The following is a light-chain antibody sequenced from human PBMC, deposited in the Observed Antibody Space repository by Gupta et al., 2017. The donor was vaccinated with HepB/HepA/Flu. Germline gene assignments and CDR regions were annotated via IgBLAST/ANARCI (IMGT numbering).Light chain of an antibody. CDR3: CSYRSSTSLFV. CDR2: DVS. CDR1: SSDVGGYNY. V-gene: IGLV2-14*01. Sequence: QSALTQPSSVSGAPGKSITIPCTGTSSDVGGYNYVSWYQQYPGKAPKVIIYDVSGRPSGVSDRFSGSKSGNMASLTISGLQAEDEADYYCCSYRSSTSLFVFGTGTKVTVL. J-gene: IGLJ1*01.